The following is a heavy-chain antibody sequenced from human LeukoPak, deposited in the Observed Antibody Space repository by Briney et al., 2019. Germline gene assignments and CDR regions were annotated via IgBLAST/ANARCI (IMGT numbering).Heavy chain of an antibody. Sequence: SETLSLTCTVSGGSISSYYWSWIRQPPGKGLEWIGYIYYSGSTNYNPSLKSRVTISVDTSKNQLSLKLSSVTAADTAVYYCARDKGIVATTHYGMDVWGQGTTVTVSS. CDR3: ARDKGIVATTHYGMDV. CDR2: IYYSGST. V-gene: IGHV4-59*01. J-gene: IGHJ6*02. CDR1: GGSISSYY. D-gene: IGHD5-12*01.